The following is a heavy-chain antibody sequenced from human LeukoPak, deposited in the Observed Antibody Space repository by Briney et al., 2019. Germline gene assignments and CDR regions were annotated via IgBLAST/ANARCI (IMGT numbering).Heavy chain of an antibody. CDR1: GFTFGGYA. CDR2: ISVDGSHT. Sequence: PGGSLRLSCAASGFTFGGYAMSWVRQAPGKGLEWVSAISVDGSHTYYADSVKGRFTISRDNSKNTLYLQMNGLRAEDTAVYYCAKSYDTSGRRAFDIWGQGTMVTVSS. J-gene: IGHJ3*02. CDR3: AKSYDTSGRRAFDI. V-gene: IGHV3-23*01. D-gene: IGHD3-22*01.